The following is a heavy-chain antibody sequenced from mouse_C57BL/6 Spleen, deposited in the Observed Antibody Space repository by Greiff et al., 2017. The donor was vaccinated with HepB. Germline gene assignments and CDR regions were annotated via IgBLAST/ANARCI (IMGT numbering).Heavy chain of an antibody. V-gene: IGHV5-4*01. CDR3: ARDPDGYYAMDY. CDR2: ISDGGSYT. J-gene: IGHJ4*01. Sequence: DVQLVESGGGLVKPGGSLKLSCAASGFTFSSYAMSWVRQTPEKRLEWVATISDGGSYTYYPDNVKGRFTISRDNAKNNLYLQMSHLKFEDTAMYYCARDPDGYYAMDYWGQGTSVTVSS. CDR1: GFTFSSYA. D-gene: IGHD2-3*01.